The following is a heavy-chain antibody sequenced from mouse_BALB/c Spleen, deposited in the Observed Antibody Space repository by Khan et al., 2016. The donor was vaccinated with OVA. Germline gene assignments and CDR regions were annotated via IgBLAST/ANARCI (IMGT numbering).Heavy chain of an antibody. D-gene: IGHD2-10*02. V-gene: IGHV3-2*02. J-gene: IGHJ2*01. Sequence: EVQLQESGPGLVKPSQSLSLTCTVTGYSITSDYAWNWIRQFPGNQLEWMGYISYSGNTKYNPSLKSRISITPDTSQNPFFLQLKSVTTEDTATYYCARMYGGDFDYWGQGTTLTVSS. CDR1: GYSITSDYA. CDR3: ARMYGGDFDY. CDR2: ISYSGNT.